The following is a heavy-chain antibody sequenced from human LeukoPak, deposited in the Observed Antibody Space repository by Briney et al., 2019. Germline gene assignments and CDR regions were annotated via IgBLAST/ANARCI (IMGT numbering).Heavy chain of an antibody. CDR3: ARVRVRSLGTLDAFDI. J-gene: IGHJ3*02. Sequence: DPSETLSLTCTVSGGSISSYYWSWIRQPPGKGLEWIGYIYYSGSTNYNPSLKSRVTISVDTSKNQFSLKLSSVTAADTAVYYCARVRVRSLGTLDAFDIWGQGTMVTVSS. V-gene: IGHV4-59*01. CDR2: IYYSGST. D-gene: IGHD3-10*01. CDR1: GGSISSYY.